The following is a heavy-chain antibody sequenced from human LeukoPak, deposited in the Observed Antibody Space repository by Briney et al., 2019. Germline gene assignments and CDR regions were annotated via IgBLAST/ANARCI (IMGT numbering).Heavy chain of an antibody. D-gene: IGHD5-18*01. V-gene: IGHV4-59*01. CDR3: ARDRYALGY. J-gene: IGHJ4*02. CDR2: IYYSGST. Sequence: PSETLSLTCTVSGGSISPYYWSWIRQPPGKGLEWIGYIYYSGSTNYNSSLKSRVTISADTSKNQFSLKLSSVTAADTAVYYCARDRYALGYWGQGTLVTVSS. CDR1: GGSISPYY.